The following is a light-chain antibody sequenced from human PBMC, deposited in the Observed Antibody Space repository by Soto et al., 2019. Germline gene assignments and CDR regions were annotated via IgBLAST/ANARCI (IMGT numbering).Light chain of an antibody. CDR1: SSDIGRYNF. V-gene: IGLV2-14*01. CDR3: TSYTITSPYV. CDR2: EAT. Sequence: QSVLTQPASMSGSPGQSTTISCTGTSSDIGRYNFVSWYQHHPGKAPKLIIYEATKRPSGVSYRFSGSKSGNTASLTISGLLAEDEADYYCTSYTITSPYVFGTGTKAPS. J-gene: IGLJ1*01.